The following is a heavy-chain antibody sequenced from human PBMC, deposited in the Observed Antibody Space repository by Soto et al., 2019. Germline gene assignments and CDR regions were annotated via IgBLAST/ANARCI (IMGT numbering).Heavy chain of an antibody. CDR1: GGSISSYY. CDR2: IYYSGST. J-gene: IGHJ5*02. CDR3: ARLFAPSQSPRLDP. V-gene: IGHV4-59*08. Sequence: SEALSLTCTVSGGSISSYYWSWIRQPPGKGLEWIGYIYYSGSTNYNPSLKSRVTISVDTSKNQFSLKLSSVTAADTAVYYCARLFAPSQSPRLDPWGQGTLVTVSP. D-gene: IGHD3-9*01.